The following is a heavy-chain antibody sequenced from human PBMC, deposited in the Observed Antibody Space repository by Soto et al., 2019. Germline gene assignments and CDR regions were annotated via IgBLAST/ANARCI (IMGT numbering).Heavy chain of an antibody. CDR1: GFSFSSYA. CDR2: ISGSGGST. Sequence: PGGSLRVSCAASGFSFSSYAMSWVRQAPGKGLEWVSAISGSGGSTYYADSVKGRFTISRDNAKNLLYLQMNSLRAEDTAVYFCASVYLRVSYGIDVWGQGTTVTVSS. J-gene: IGHJ6*02. CDR3: ASVYLRVSYGIDV. V-gene: IGHV3-23*01. D-gene: IGHD3-3*01.